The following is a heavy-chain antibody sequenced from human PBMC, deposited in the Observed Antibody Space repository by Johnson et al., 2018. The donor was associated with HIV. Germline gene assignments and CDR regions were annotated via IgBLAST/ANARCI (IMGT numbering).Heavy chain of an antibody. D-gene: IGHD3-10*01. Sequence: QVQLVESGGGVVQPGRSLRLSCAASGFTFSSYAMHWVRQAPGKGLEWVAVISYDGSNKYYADSVKGRFTISRDNSKNTVHLQMTSLRVEDTAGYYCARDRGVDAFDIWGRGTMVAGSS. V-gene: IGHV3-30*14. J-gene: IGHJ3*02. CDR1: GFTFSSYA. CDR2: ISYDGSNK. CDR3: ARDRGVDAFDI.